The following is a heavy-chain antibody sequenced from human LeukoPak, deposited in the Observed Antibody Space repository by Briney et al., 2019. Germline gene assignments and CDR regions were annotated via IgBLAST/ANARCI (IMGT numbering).Heavy chain of an antibody. CDR2: IIPFFDTP. J-gene: IGHJ6*02. Sequence: ASATVSCKTSGGVFKSYAIHWVRQAPGQGLEWMGVIIPFFDTPNYAQRFQGRVTITADESTTTTHMELSSLRSDDTAVYYCARGKDHYYYGMDVWGQGTTVTVSS. CDR3: ARGKDHYYYGMDV. V-gene: IGHV1-69*01. CDR1: GGVFKSYA.